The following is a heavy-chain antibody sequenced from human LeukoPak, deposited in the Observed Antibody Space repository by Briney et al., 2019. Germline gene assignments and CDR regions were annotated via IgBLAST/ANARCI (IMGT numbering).Heavy chain of an antibody. CDR3: TRDFRARGQYYLDY. CDR1: GFTFGDYA. D-gene: IGHD1-26*01. V-gene: IGHV3-49*04. J-gene: IGHJ4*02. CDR2: IRSKAYGGTT. Sequence: PGGSLRLSRTASGFTFGDYAMSWVRQAPGKGLEWVGFIRSKAYGGTTEYAASVKGRFTISRDDSKSIAYLQMNSLKTEDTAVYYCTRDFRARGQYYLDYWGQGTLVTVSS.